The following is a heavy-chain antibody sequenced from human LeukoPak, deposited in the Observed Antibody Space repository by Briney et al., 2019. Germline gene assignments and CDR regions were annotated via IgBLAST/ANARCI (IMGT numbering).Heavy chain of an antibody. D-gene: IGHD6-19*01. CDR3: ARVYSSGYYQWFDP. CDR1: GGSISSSSYY. J-gene: IGHJ5*02. Sequence: SETLSLTCTVSGGSISSSSYYWGWIRQPPGKGLEWIGSIYYSGSTYSTASLQSRVTISVDTSKNQFSLKLSSVTAADTAMYYCARVYSSGYYQWFDPWDQGTLVTVSS. V-gene: IGHV4-39*07. CDR2: IYYSGST.